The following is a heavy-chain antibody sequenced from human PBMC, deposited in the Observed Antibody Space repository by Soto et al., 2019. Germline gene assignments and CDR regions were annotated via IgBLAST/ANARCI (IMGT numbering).Heavy chain of an antibody. D-gene: IGHD2-15*01. CDR1: GFTFDDYG. CDR2: INWNGGST. CDR3: AKGCSGGSCYSDLHYYYYMDV. Sequence: GGSLRLSCAASGFTFDDYGMSWVRQAPGKGLEWVSGINWNGGSTGYADSVKGRFTISRDNAKNSLYLQMNSLRAEDTALYHCAKGCSGGSCYSDLHYYYYMDVWGKGTTVTVSS. J-gene: IGHJ6*03. V-gene: IGHV3-20*01.